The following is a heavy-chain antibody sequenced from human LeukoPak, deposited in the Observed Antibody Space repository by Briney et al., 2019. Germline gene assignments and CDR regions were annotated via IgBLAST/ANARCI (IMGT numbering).Heavy chain of an antibody. CDR1: GYTFTSYG. D-gene: IGHD3-22*01. CDR3: ARVSPLDYYDSSGYYDY. CDR2: ISAYNGNT. J-gene: IGHJ4*02. Sequence: GASVKLSCKASGYTFTSYGISWVRHAPGQGLEWMGWISAYNGNTNYAQKLQGRVTMTTDTSTSTAYMELRSLRSDDTAVYYCARVSPLDYYDSSGYYDYWGQGTLVTVSS. V-gene: IGHV1-18*01.